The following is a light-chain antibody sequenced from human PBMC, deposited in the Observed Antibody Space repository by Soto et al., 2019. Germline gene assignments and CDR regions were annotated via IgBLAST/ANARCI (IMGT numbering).Light chain of an antibody. J-gene: IGLJ3*02. CDR2: EVS. CDR1: SSDVGSYNR. CDR3: SLYTSSSTLV. Sequence: QSALTQPPSVSGSPGQSVTISCTGTSSDVGSYNRVSWYHQPPGTAPRLMIYEVSSRPSGVPGRFSGSKSGNTASLTTSGLQPEDEGDYYCSLYTSSSTLVFGGGTQLTVL. V-gene: IGLV2-18*01.